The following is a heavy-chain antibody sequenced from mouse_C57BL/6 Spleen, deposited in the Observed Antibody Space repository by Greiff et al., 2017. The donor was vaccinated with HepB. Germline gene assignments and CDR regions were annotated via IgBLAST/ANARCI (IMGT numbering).Heavy chain of an antibody. D-gene: IGHD2-1*01. CDR1: GYTFTSYD. Sequence: LVESGPELVKPGASVKLSCKASGYTFTSYDINWVKQRPGQGLEWIGWIYPRDGSTKYNEKFKGKATLTVDTSSSTAYMELHSLTSEDSAVYFCARGDGNPFDYWGQGTTLTVSS. J-gene: IGHJ2*01. CDR2: IYPRDGST. CDR3: ARGDGNPFDY. V-gene: IGHV1-85*01.